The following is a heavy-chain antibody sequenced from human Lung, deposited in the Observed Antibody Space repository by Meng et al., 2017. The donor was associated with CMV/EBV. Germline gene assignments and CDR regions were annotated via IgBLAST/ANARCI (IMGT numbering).Heavy chain of an antibody. CDR1: CYTFTTYS. CDR3: ARGSWYYDF. Sequence: ASVKVSCKASCYTFTTYSITWVRQAPGQGLEWMGWISPYNGNTEYAQKFQGSVTMTTDTSTSTAYMEVRSLTSDDAAMYYCARGSWYYDFWGRGTLVTVSS. D-gene: IGHD6-13*01. J-gene: IGHJ4*02. CDR2: ISPYNGNT. V-gene: IGHV1-18*01.